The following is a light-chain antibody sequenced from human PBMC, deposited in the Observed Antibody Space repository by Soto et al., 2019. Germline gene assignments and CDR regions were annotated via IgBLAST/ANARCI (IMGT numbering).Light chain of an antibody. CDR2: GAS. CDR1: ESVSDNY. CDR3: QQYGSSPLT. Sequence: EIGLTQSPGTLSLSPGEIATLSCRASESVSDNYLAWYQQRSGQAPRLVIYGASSSASAVPDRFSGSGSWADFTLTISRLEPEDVAVYYCQQYGSSPLTFGGGTKVEIK. V-gene: IGKV3-20*01. J-gene: IGKJ4*01.